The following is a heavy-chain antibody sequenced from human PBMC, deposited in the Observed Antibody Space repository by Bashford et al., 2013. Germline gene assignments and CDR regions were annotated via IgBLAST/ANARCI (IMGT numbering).Heavy chain of an antibody. J-gene: IGHJ3*02. Sequence: VRQAPGKGLVWVSRINSDGSSTSYADSVKGRFTISRDNAKNTLYLQMNSLRAEDTAVYYCAREATIDAFDIRGQGTMVTVSS. D-gene: IGHD5-12*01. CDR2: INSDGSST. CDR3: AREATIDAFDI. V-gene: IGHV3-74*01.